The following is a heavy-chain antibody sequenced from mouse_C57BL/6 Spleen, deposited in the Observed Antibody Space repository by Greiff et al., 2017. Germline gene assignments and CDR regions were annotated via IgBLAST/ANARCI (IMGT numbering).Heavy chain of an antibody. CDR3: ARGGEFISRSMDY. J-gene: IGHJ4*01. CDR1: GYAFSSSW. V-gene: IGHV1-82*01. D-gene: IGHD1-1*01. Sequence: QVQLKESGPELVKPGASVKISCKASGYAFSSSWMNWVKQRPGKGLEWIGRIYPGDGDTNYNGKFKGKATLTADKSSSTAYMQLSSLTSEDSAVYFCARGGEFISRSMDYWGQGTSVTVSS. CDR2: IYPGDGDT.